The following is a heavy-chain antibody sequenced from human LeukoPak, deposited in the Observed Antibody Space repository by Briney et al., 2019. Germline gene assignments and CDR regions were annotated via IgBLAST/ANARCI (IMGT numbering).Heavy chain of an antibody. Sequence: GASVKVSCKASGYTLTRYAINWLRQAPGQGLEWMGWINTNTGNPTYAQGFTGRFVFSLDTSVSTAYLQIFSLNVEGTAVYYCTRDTFTDGSSTFDIWGQGTMVTVSS. CDR3: TRDTFTDGSSTFDI. V-gene: IGHV7-4-1*01. CDR2: INTNTGNP. J-gene: IGHJ3*02. CDR1: GYTLTRYA. D-gene: IGHD3-16*01.